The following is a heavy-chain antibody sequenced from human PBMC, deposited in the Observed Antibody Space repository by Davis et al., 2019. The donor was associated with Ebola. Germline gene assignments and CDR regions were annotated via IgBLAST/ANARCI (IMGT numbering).Heavy chain of an antibody. CDR2: ISSSSNYI. CDR3: ARDDRFLEWFY. Sequence: GESLKISCAASGFTFSSYNMNWVRQAPGKGLEWVSSISSSSNYIYYADSLKGRFTISRDNAKNSLYLQMNSLRAEDTAVYYCARDDRFLEWFYWGQGTLVTVSS. J-gene: IGHJ4*02. CDR1: GFTFSSYN. V-gene: IGHV3-21*01. D-gene: IGHD3-3*01.